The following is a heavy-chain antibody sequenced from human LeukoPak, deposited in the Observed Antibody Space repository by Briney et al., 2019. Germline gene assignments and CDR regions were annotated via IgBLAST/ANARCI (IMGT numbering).Heavy chain of an antibody. D-gene: IGHD1-26*01. V-gene: IGHV3-7*01. Sequence: GGSLRLSCAASGFTFSSYWMSWVRQAPGKGLERVANIKQDGSEKYYVGSVKGRFTISRDNAKNSLYLQMNSLRAEDTAVYYCAMGIVGAPPPFDYWGQGTLVTVSS. CDR1: GFTFSSYW. CDR2: IKQDGSEK. J-gene: IGHJ4*02. CDR3: AMGIVGAPPPFDY.